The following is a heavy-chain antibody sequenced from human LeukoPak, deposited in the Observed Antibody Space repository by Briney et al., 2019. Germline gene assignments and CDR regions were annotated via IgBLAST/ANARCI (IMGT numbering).Heavy chain of an antibody. V-gene: IGHV3-66*01. CDR2: IRSGGST. J-gene: IGHJ5*02. CDR1: GLSVSRHY. CDR3: ARGCRDGYISPFDP. Sequence: GGSLRLSCADSGLSVSRHYMNLVRLATAKGLDRVSVIRSGGSTDYADSVKGRFTISRDNFKNTLYLQMNSLRAEDTAVYYCARGCRDGYISPFDPWGQGTLVTVSS. D-gene: IGHD5-24*01.